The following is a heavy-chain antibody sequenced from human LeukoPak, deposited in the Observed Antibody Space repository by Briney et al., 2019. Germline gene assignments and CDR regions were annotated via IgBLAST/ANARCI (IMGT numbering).Heavy chain of an antibody. CDR1: GYSFTDYW. Sequence: GESLKISCKGSGYSFTDYWIGWGRQMPGKGLEWMGIIYPGDSDTIYSPSFQGQVTIAADRSISTAYLQWSSLQASDTAMYYCARQGTYYYGSGSYNWFDPWGQGTLVTVSS. J-gene: IGHJ5*02. CDR3: ARQGTYYYGSGSYNWFDP. V-gene: IGHV5-51*01. CDR2: IYPGDSDT. D-gene: IGHD3-10*01.